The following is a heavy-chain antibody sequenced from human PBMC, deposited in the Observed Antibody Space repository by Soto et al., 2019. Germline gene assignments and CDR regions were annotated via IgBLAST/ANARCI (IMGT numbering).Heavy chain of an antibody. D-gene: IGHD2-2*01. V-gene: IGHV1-69*13. CDR3: ARDEENGCSSTRCYSSGGMDV. CDR1: GGTFSSYA. J-gene: IGHJ6*02. CDR2: IIPIFGTA. Sequence: SVKVSCKASGGTFSSYAISWVRQAPGQGLEWMGGIIPIFGTANYAQKFQGRVTITADESTSTAYMELSSLRSEDTAVYYCARDEENGCSSTRCYSSGGMDVWGQGTTVTVSS.